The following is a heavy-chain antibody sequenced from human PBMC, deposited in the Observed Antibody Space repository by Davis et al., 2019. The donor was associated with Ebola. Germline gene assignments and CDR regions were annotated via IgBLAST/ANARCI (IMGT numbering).Heavy chain of an antibody. CDR2: IRYDGSNK. CDR3: ARDNWNSFHY. D-gene: IGHD1-20*01. J-gene: IGHJ4*02. V-gene: IGHV3-33*08. Sequence: GESLKISCAASGFTFSSYGMHWVRQAPGKGLEWVAFIRYDGSNKYYADSVKGRFTISRDNSKNTLYLQKNSLRADDTAVYYRARDNWNSFHYWGQGTLVTVSS. CDR1: GFTFSSYG.